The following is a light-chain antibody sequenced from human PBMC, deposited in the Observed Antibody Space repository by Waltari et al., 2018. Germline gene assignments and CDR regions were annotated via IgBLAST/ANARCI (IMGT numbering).Light chain of an antibody. CDR3: QSFDTSLSGGVV. Sequence: QSVLTQPPSVSGAPGQRVTISCTGSSTNIGAGHDVHWYQDFPGAAPKLLIYGNKNRPSGVPDRFSGSKSGTSASLAITGRQAEDEAHYYCQSFDTSLSGGVVFGGGTKVTVL. CDR2: GNK. CDR1: STNIGAGHD. J-gene: IGLJ2*01. V-gene: IGLV1-40*01.